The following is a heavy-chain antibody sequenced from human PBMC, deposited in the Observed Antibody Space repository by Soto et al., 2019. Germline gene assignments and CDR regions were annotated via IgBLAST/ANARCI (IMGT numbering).Heavy chain of an antibody. Sequence: QVQLVQSGAEVKKPGASVKVSCKASGYTFTNYAMHWVRQAPGQRLEWMGWINAAIGNTKYSQKFQGSVTITRDTSANTAYMELSSVRSEDTAVYYCARRNVYCSGSYSFDYWGQGTLVTVSS. CDR2: INAAIGNT. V-gene: IGHV1-3*01. D-gene: IGHD3-10*01. CDR1: GYTFTNYA. J-gene: IGHJ4*02. CDR3: ARRNVYCSGSYSFDY.